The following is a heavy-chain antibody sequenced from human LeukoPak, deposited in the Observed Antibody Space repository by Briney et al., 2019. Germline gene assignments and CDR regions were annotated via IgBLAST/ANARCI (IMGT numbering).Heavy chain of an antibody. D-gene: IGHD3-10*01. CDR3: ARVPVLLWFGELLSYFDY. V-gene: IGHV4-39*06. J-gene: IGHJ4*02. CDR1: GGSISSSSYY. Sequence: SETLSLTCTVSGGSISSSSYYWGWIRQPPGKGLEWIGSIYYSGSTYYNPSLKSRVTISVDTSKNQFTLKLSSVTAADTAVYYCARVPVLLWFGELLSYFDYWGQGTLVTVSS. CDR2: IYYSGST.